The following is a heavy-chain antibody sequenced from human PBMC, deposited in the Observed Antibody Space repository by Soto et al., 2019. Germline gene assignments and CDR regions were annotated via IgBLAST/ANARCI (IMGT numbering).Heavy chain of an antibody. J-gene: IGHJ4*02. CDR3: TGEVASGY. CDR1: GFTFSSYG. D-gene: IGHD2-8*02. Sequence: QVQLVESGGGVVQPGRSLRLSCAASGFTFSSYGMHWVRQAPGKGLEWVAVISKDGNAKYYAESVKGRFTISRDNSKNTLYLQMNSLGAEDTAAYYCTGEVASGYWGQGTLVTVSS. CDR2: ISKDGNAK. V-gene: IGHV3-30*03.